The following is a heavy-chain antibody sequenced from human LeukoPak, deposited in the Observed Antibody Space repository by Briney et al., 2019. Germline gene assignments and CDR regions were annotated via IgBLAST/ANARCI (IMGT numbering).Heavy chain of an antibody. CDR2: IYTSGST. D-gene: IGHD3-3*01. Sequence: SETLSLTCTVSGGSISSGSYYWSWIRQPAGKGLEWIGRIYTSGSTNYNPSLKSRVTISVDTSKNQFSLKLSSVTAADTAVYYCARQGDFWSGYYPPDDYWGQGTLVTVSS. CDR3: ARQGDFWSGYYPPDDY. V-gene: IGHV4-61*02. CDR1: GGSISSGSYY. J-gene: IGHJ4*02.